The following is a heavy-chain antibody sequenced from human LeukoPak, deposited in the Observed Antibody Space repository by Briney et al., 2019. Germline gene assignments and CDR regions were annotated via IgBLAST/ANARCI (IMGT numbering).Heavy chain of an antibody. CDR1: GASISSYY. CDR2: IYYTGSS. Sequence: SETLSLTCTVSGASISSYYWSWIRQPPGKGLEWIGFIYYTGSSNYNPSLKSRVIISLDTPKNQFFLKLSSVTAADTAVYHCTTLRGSSGWYDYWGQGTLVTASS. V-gene: IGHV4-59*08. D-gene: IGHD6-19*01. CDR3: TTLRGSSGWYDY. J-gene: IGHJ4*02.